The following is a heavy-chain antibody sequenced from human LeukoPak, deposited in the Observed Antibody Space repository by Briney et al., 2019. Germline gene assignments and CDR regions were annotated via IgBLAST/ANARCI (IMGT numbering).Heavy chain of an antibody. D-gene: IGHD4-11*01. V-gene: IGHV3-74*01. CDR3: AREIYSNYDY. CDR1: GFTFSSYW. J-gene: IGHJ4*02. CDR2: INSDGSST. Sequence: GGSLRLSCAASGFTFSSYWMHWVRQAPAKGLVWVSRINSDGSSTSYADSVKGRFTISRDNAKNTLYLQMNSLRAEDTAVYYCAREIYSNYDYWGQGTLVTVSS.